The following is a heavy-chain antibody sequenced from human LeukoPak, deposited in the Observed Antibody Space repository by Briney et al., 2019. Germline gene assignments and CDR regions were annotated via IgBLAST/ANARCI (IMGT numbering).Heavy chain of an antibody. Sequence: PGGSLRLSCAAFGFTFSSYGMHWVRQAPGKGLEWVAFIRYDGSNKYYADSVKGRFTISRDNSKNTLYLQMNSLRAEDTAVYYCAKDTIRRIAAAGSGWFDPWGQGTLVTVSS. CDR2: IRYDGSNK. D-gene: IGHD6-13*01. J-gene: IGHJ5*02. CDR3: AKDTIRRIAAAGSGWFDP. CDR1: GFTFSSYG. V-gene: IGHV3-30*02.